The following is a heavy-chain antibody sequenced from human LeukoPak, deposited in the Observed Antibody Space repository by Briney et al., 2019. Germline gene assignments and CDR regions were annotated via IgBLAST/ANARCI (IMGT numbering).Heavy chain of an antibody. V-gene: IGHV3-23*01. D-gene: IGHD2-15*01. CDR3: AKDPIYCSGGSSSSGYDYFYY. CDR1: VFTFSSFA. J-gene: IGHJ4*02. Sequence: PAGSLTLSCAASVFTFSSFAMSWVRQAPGKGPEWVSLISGSGISTYYADYVKGRFTIPRDNSKNTLYLQMNSLRAEDTALYYCAKDPIYCSGGSSSSGYDYFYYWVQGTLVTVSS. CDR2: ISGSGIST.